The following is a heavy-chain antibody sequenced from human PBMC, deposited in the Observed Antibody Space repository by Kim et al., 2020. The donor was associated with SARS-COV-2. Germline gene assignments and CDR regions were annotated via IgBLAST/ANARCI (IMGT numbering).Heavy chain of an antibody. D-gene: IGHD6-13*01. V-gene: IGHV4-31*03. J-gene: IGHJ6*02. CDR1: GGSISSGGYY. Sequence: SETLSLTCTVSGGSISSGGYYWSWIRQHPGKGLEWIGYIYYSGSTDYNSSLKSRVTISVDTSKNQFSLKLSSVTTADTAVYYCARVFNRGYGSSWYMGGYYYYYGMDVWGQGTTVTVSS. CDR3: ARVFNRGYGSSWYMGGYYYYYGMDV. CDR2: IYYSGST.